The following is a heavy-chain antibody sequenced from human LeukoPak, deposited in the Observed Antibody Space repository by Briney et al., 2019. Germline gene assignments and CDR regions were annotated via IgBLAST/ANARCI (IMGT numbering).Heavy chain of an antibody. Sequence: GGSLRLSCVASGFSVSSNYMSGVRQAPGKGLEWVSVMYSGGHTYYADSVKGRFTVSRDYSKNTLYLQMNGLRAEDTAVYYCARDLHPSHFDSWGQGTLVTVSS. CDR2: MYSGGHT. CDR3: ARDLHPSHFDS. J-gene: IGHJ4*02. CDR1: GFSVSSNY. V-gene: IGHV3-53*01.